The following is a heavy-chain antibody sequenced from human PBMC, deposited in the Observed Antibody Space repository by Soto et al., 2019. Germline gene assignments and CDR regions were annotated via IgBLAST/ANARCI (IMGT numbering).Heavy chain of an antibody. J-gene: IGHJ6*02. CDR2: ISYDGSNK. D-gene: IGHD3-3*01. CDR3: AKNQGRYDFWSGYGMDV. CDR1: GFTFSSYG. Sequence: GGSLRLSCAASGFTFSSYGMHWVRQALGKGLEWVAVISYDGSNKYYADSVKGRFTISRDNSKNTLYLQMNSLRAEDTAVYYCAKNQGRYDFWSGYGMDVWGQGTTVTVSS. V-gene: IGHV3-30*18.